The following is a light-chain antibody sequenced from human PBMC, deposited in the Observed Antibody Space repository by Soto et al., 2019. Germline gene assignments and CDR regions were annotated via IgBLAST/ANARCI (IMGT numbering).Light chain of an antibody. CDR3: NIYAVTPYLYV. V-gene: IGLV2-8*01. J-gene: IGLJ1*01. Sequence: QSVLTQPPSASRSPGQSVTISCTGTSFDVGGYNYVSWYQQHPGKAPQVLMYEVSKRPSGVPDRFSGSKSGSTASLTVSGLQAEYEADSYSNIYAVTPYLYVFRSG. CDR2: EVS. CDR1: SFDVGGYNY.